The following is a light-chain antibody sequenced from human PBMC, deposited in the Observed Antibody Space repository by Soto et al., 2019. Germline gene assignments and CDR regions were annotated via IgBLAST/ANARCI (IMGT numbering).Light chain of an antibody. CDR1: SSDVGGYKH. Sequence: QSVLTQPASVSGSPGQSITLSCTGTSSDVGGYKHVSWYQHHPGKAPKLVIYEVTKRPSGVSNRFSGSKSGNTASLTISGLQAEDETDYYCSSYTSTNHVVFGGGTKLTVL. J-gene: IGLJ2*01. CDR3: SSYTSTNHVV. V-gene: IGLV2-14*01. CDR2: EVT.